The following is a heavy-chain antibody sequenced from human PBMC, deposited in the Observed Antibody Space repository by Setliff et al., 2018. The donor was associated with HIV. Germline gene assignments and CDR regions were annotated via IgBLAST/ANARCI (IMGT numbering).Heavy chain of an antibody. Sequence: SETLSLTCTVSGVSISNYYWSWIRQPPGKGLEWIGYMYYSGNTNYNPSLKSRVTISVDTSKSQFSLKLNSVTAADTAVYYCARDQSDWSYWGQGTLVTAS. J-gene: IGHJ4*02. CDR1: GVSISNYY. CDR2: MYYSGNT. CDR3: ARDQSDWSY. D-gene: IGHD2-21*01. V-gene: IGHV4-59*01.